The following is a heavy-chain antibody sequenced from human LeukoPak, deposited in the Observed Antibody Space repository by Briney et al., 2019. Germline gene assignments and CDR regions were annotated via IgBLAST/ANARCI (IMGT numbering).Heavy chain of an antibody. V-gene: IGHV3-48*04. CDR1: GFTFSSYS. D-gene: IGHD1-26*01. CDR2: ISSSSSTI. CDR3: ARPYVVGATEYDDY. Sequence: GGSLRLSCAASGFTFSSYSMNWVRQAPGKGLEWVSYISSSSSTIYYADSVKGRFTISRDNAKNSLYLQMNGLRAEDTAMYYCARPYVVGATEYDDYWGQGTLVTVSS. J-gene: IGHJ4*02.